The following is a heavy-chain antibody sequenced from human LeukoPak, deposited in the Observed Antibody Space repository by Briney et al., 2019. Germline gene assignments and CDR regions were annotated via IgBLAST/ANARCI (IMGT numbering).Heavy chain of an antibody. J-gene: IGHJ4*02. V-gene: IGHV5-10-1*01. CDR2: IDPSDSYT. Sequence: GEPLRISCKGSGYSFTVYWITWVRQMPGKGLEWMGTIDPSDSYTNYSPSFQGHVTISADKSINSAYLQWSSLKTSDSAAYYCARHFYGDYAFDSWGQGTLVTVSS. CDR1: GYSFTVYW. CDR3: ARHFYGDYAFDS. D-gene: IGHD4-17*01.